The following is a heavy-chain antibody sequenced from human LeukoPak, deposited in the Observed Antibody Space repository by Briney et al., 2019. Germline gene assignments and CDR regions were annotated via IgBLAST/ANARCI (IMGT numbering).Heavy chain of an antibody. CDR2: ISYSGST. Sequence: KPSETLPLTCTVSGGSISSSSYYWGWIRQPPGKDLEWIGGISYSGSTYYNPSLKSRVTISVDTSKNQFSLKLSSVTAADTALYYCARHNSGSYYAAFDIWGQGTIVTVSS. D-gene: IGHD1-26*01. J-gene: IGHJ3*02. V-gene: IGHV4-39*01. CDR3: ARHNSGSYYAAFDI. CDR1: GGSISSSSYY.